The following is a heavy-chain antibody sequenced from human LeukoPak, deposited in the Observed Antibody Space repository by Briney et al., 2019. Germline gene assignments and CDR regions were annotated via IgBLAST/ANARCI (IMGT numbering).Heavy chain of an antibody. J-gene: IGHJ6*03. Sequence: SETLSLTCTVSGGSISSYYWSWIRQPPGKGLEWIGYIYYSGSTNYNPSLKSRVTISVDTSKNQFSLKLSSVTAADTAVYYCARGTYYYDSSGYYYSYYYYYMDVWGKGTTVTVS. D-gene: IGHD3-22*01. CDR1: GGSISSYY. CDR3: ARGTYYYDSSGYYYSYYYYYMDV. CDR2: IYYSGST. V-gene: IGHV4-59*01.